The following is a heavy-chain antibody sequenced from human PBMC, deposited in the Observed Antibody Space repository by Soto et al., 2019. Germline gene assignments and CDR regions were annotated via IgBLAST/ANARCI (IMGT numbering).Heavy chain of an antibody. CDR1: GGSFSSSTYY. Sequence: QLQLQESGPGLVKPSETLSLTCTVSGGSFSSSTYYWGWIRQPPGKGLEWIGSMYSGGNTYYNPSLKSRVTVSVDTSRNHFSMELTSVTAADTAMYYCARQPYDSTGYYYGAWGQGTLVTVS. D-gene: IGHD3-22*01. V-gene: IGHV4-39*01. CDR3: ARQPYDSTGYYYGA. CDR2: MYSGGNT. J-gene: IGHJ5*02.